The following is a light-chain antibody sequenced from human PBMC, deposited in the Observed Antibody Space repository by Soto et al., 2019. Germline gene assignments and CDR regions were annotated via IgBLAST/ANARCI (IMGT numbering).Light chain of an antibody. V-gene: IGKV1-13*02. J-gene: IGKJ4*01. CDR1: QGISSA. CDR3: QQFNSYPLT. Sequence: AIQLTQSPSSLSASVGDRVTITCRASQGISSALAWYQQKPGNAPTLLIYDASSLESGVPSRFSGSGSGTDFTLTISSLQPEDFATYYCQQFNSYPLTFGGGTKVEIK. CDR2: DAS.